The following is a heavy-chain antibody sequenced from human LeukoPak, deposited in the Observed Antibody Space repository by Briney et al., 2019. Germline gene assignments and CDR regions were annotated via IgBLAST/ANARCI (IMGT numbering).Heavy chain of an antibody. CDR3: ARDEHLAYCGGDCYPISPYYFDY. D-gene: IGHD2-21*02. Sequence: KAGGSLRLSCAASGLTFSDYYMNWVRQAPGKGLEWVSSISSSSSYIYYADSVKGRFTISRDNAKNSLYLQMNSLRAEDTAVYYCARDEHLAYCGGDCYPISPYYFDYWGQGTLVTVSS. CDR2: ISSSSSYI. J-gene: IGHJ4*02. CDR1: GLTFSDYY. V-gene: IGHV3-21*01.